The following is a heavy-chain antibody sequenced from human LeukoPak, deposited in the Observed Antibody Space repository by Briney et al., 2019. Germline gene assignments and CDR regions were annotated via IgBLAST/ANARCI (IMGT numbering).Heavy chain of an antibody. CDR2: ISGSGGST. J-gene: IGHJ5*02. V-gene: IGHV3-23*01. CDR1: GFTFSSYA. CDR3: AKDLRYFDWLQLNWFDP. Sequence: GGSLRLSCAASGFTFSSYAMSWVRQAPGKGLEWVSAISGSGGSTYYADSVRGRFTISRDNSKDTLYLQMNSLRAEDTALYYCAKDLRYFDWLQLNWFDPWGQGTLATVSS. D-gene: IGHD3-9*01.